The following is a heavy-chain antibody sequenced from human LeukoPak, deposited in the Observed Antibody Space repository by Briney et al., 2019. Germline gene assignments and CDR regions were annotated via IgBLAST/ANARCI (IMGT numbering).Heavy chain of an antibody. J-gene: IGHJ4*02. V-gene: IGHV3-21*01. CDR1: GFTFSSYR. D-gene: IGHD3-16*01. CDR2: ISSSSYI. CDR3: ARDKASVWRPFDY. Sequence: GGSLRLSCAASGFTFSSYRMTWVRQAPGKGLEWVSSISSSSYIYYADSVKGRFTISRDNAKNSLYLQMNSLRAEDTAVYYCARDKASVWRPFDYWGQGTLVTVSS.